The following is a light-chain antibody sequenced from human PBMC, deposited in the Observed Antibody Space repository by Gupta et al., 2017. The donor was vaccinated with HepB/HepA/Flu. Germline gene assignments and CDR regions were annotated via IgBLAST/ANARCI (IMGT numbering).Light chain of an antibody. Sequence: QSLLSQPPSVSGPPGQTVTISSTWSRSNIGAGYDVHWYQQLPGTAPKLLIYSNSNRPSGVPDRFCGSKSGTSASLAITGLQDEDEDDYCCPPYDSSLSGAVFGGGTKLTVL. CDR2: SNS. J-gene: IGLJ2*01. CDR3: PPYDSSLSGAV. V-gene: IGLV1-40*01. CDR1: RSNIGAGYD.